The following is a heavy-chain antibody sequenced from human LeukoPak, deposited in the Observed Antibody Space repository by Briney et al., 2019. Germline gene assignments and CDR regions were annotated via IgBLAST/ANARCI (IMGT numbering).Heavy chain of an antibody. CDR1: GYTFTSSY. CDR2: INPSGDST. J-gene: IGHJ4*02. CDR3: AREVTIATYIFDY. D-gene: IGHD2-21*01. V-gene: IGHV1-46*01. Sequence: ASVKISCKASGYTFTSSYIHWVRQAPGQGLECMGMINPSGDSTNYAQKFQGRVTMTRDTSASTVYMELSSLRSEDTAVYYCAREVTIATYIFDYWGQGTLVTVFS.